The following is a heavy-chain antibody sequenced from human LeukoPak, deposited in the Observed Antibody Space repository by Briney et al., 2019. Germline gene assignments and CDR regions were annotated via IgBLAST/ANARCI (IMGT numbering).Heavy chain of an antibody. CDR2: ISAYHGNT. D-gene: IGHD6-13*01. CDR1: GYTFTSYG. J-gene: IGHJ4*02. V-gene: IGHV1-18*01. Sequence: ASVKVSCKASGYTFTSYGISWERQAPGQGLEWMGLISAYHGNTNYEQKLQVRGTMTTDTSTSKGYMQLRSLRSDDTPVYYCARGGPYSSSWYIDYWGQGTLVTVSS. CDR3: ARGGPYSSSWYIDY.